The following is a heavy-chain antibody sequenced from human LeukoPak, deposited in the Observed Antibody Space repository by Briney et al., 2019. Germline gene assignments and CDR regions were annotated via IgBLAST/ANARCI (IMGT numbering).Heavy chain of an antibody. CDR1: GGSFSGYY. CDR2: INHSGST. CDR3: ARSSFGELFF. D-gene: IGHD3-10*01. Sequence: SETLSLTCVVYGGSFSGYYWSWVRQPPGKGLEWIGEINHSGSTNYNPSLKSRVTISVDTSKNQFSLKLSSVTAADTAVHYCARSSFGELFFRGQGTLVTVSS. V-gene: IGHV4-34*01. J-gene: IGHJ4*02.